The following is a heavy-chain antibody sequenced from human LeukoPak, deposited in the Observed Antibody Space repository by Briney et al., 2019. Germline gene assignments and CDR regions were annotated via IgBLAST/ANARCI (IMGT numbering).Heavy chain of an antibody. Sequence: GRSLRLSCAASGFTFSSYAMHWVRQAPGKGLEWVAVISSYDGSNKYYADAVKGRFTISRDNSKNTLYLQMNSLRAEDTGVYYCASVGGYVPLFDYWGQGTLVTVSS. CDR3: ASVGGYVPLFDY. CDR1: GFTFSSYA. CDR2: ISSYDGSNK. V-gene: IGHV3-30-3*01. J-gene: IGHJ4*02. D-gene: IGHD5-12*01.